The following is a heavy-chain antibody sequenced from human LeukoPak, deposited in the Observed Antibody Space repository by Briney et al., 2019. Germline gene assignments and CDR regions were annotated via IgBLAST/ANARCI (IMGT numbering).Heavy chain of an antibody. CDR2: ISNSGST. CDR1: GGSIGSYF. J-gene: IGHJ3*02. CDR3: ARELIVGATMAFDM. Sequence: PETPSLSCTVSGGSIGSYFWTWIRQPPGKGLEWIGYISNSGSTNYNPSLKSRVTILMDTSKKQFSLKLSSVTAADTAVYYCARELIVGATMAFDMWGQGTRVTVSS. V-gene: IGHV4-59*13. D-gene: IGHD1-26*01.